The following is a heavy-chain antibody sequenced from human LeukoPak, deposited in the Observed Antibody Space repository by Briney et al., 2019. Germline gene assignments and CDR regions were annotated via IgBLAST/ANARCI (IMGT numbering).Heavy chain of an antibody. Sequence: SETLSLTCAVYSGSFSGYYWSWIRQPPGKGLEWIGEINHSGSTNYSPSLKSRVTISVDTSKNQFSLKLSSVTAADTAVYYCARGAVPAAILAYFDYWGQGTLVTVSS. CDR2: INHSGST. D-gene: IGHD2-2*01. V-gene: IGHV4-34*01. CDR1: SGSFSGYY. CDR3: ARGAVPAAILAYFDY. J-gene: IGHJ4*02.